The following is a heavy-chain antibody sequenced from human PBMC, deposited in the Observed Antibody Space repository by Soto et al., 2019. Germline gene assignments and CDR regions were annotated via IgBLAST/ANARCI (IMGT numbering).Heavy chain of an antibody. Sequence: SLTCALRVGSNSRSYWCSFRKTPGKGLEWIGYIYYSGSTNYNPSLKSRVTISVDTSKNQFSLKLSSVTAADTAVYYCARGRETDGIWAFDSWGQGALVTVSS. D-gene: IGHD3-16*01. V-gene: IGHV4-59*01. J-gene: IGHJ4*02. CDR1: VGSNSRSY. CDR2: IYYSGST. CDR3: ARGRETDGIWAFDS.